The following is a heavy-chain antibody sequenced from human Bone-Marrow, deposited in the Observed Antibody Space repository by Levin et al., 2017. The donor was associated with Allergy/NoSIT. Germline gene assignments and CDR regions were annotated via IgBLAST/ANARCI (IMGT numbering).Heavy chain of an antibody. CDR1: GLSITTSSDY. Sequence: PSETLSLTCTVSGLSITTSSDYWGWIRQPPGTGLEWIGSIFYTGNTYYNPSLKSRVAISVDTSKNHFSLKLSSVTAADTAVYYCARPRSGGSSADAFDIWGQGTMVTVSS. CDR2: IFYTGNT. J-gene: IGHJ3*02. D-gene: IGHD2-15*01. CDR3: ARPRSGGSSADAFDI. V-gene: IGHV4-39*02.